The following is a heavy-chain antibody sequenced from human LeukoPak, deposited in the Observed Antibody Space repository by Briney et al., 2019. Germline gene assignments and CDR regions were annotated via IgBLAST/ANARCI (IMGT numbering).Heavy chain of an antibody. J-gene: IGHJ1*01. V-gene: IGHV3-7*03. Sequence: GGSLRLSCAASRFTFSSYWMSWVRQAPGKGLEWVANIKQDGSEKYYVDSVKGRFTISRDNAKNSLYLQMNSLRAEDTAVYYCARVRDYYDSRGYYFEYFDHWGQGTLVTVSS. CDR2: IKQDGSEK. D-gene: IGHD3-22*01. CDR3: ARVRDYYDSRGYYFEYFDH. CDR1: RFTFSSYW.